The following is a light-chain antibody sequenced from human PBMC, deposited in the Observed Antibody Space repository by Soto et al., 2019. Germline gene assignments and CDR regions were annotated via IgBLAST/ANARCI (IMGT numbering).Light chain of an antibody. Sequence: DIQLTQSPSFLSASVGDSVTLTCLASQGISSYLAWYQQKPGKAPKLLIYAASTLQSGVPSRFSGSGSGTEFTLTISSLQPEDFAVYYCQQYHNWPITFGQGTRLEIK. CDR2: AAS. CDR3: QQYHNWPIT. CDR1: QGISSY. J-gene: IGKJ5*01. V-gene: IGKV1-9*01.